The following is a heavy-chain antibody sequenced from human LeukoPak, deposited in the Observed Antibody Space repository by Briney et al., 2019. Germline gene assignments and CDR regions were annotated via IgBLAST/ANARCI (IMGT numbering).Heavy chain of an antibody. J-gene: IGHJ5*02. V-gene: IGHV3-11*04. CDR2: ISSSGSTI. D-gene: IGHD6-13*01. CDR1: GFTFGDYY. Sequence: PGGSLTLSCAASGFTFGDYYMSWIRQAPGKGLEWVSYISSSGSTIYYADSVKGRFTISRDNSKNSLYLQMNSLRAEDTAVYYCARDLSSVAAGGWFDPWGQGTLVTVSS. CDR3: ARDLSSVAAGGWFDP.